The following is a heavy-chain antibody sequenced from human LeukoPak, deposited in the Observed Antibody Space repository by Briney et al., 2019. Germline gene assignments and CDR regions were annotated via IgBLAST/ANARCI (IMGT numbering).Heavy chain of an antibody. J-gene: IGHJ4*02. D-gene: IGHD1-26*01. V-gene: IGHV1-24*01. CDR1: GYSLSELS. Sequence: ASVKVSCKVSGYSLSELSIHWVRQAPGKGLEWMGGFDFEDGETLYAQKFRGRLTVTEDTSTDTSYMELSSLTYDDTAVYYCATETPPSGTYSVHFDSWGQGTLVTVSS. CDR2: FDFEDGET. CDR3: ATETPPSGTYSVHFDS.